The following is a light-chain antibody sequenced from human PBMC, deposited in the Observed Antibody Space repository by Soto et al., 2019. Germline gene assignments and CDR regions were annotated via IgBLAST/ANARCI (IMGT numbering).Light chain of an antibody. CDR1: SSNIGAGYD. Sequence: QSVLTQPPSVSGAPGQRDTISCTGSSSNIGAGYDVHWYQQLPGTAPKLLIYGNSNQPSGVPDRFSGSKSGTSASLAITGLQAEDEADYYCQSYDSSLSGWVFGGGTKLTVL. CDR2: GNS. J-gene: IGLJ3*02. CDR3: QSYDSSLSGWV. V-gene: IGLV1-40*01.